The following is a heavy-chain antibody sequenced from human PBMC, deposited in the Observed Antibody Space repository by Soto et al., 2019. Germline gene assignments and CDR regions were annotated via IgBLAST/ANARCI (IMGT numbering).Heavy chain of an antibody. CDR1: GYTFTSYD. V-gene: IGHV1-8*01. CDR2: MNPNSGNR. CDR3: ARDPDYYYGMDV. Sequence: QVQLVQSGAEVKKPGASVKVSCKASGYTFTSYDINWVRQATGQGLEWMGWMNPNSGNRGYAQKFQGRVTMTRNTSISTAFMELSSLRSEDTAVYYCARDPDYYYGMDVWGQGTTVTVSS. J-gene: IGHJ6*02.